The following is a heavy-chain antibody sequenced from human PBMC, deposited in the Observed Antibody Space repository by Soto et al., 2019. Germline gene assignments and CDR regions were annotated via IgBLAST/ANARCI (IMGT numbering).Heavy chain of an antibody. CDR3: AREAHPNGYSYGYNWFDP. CDR1: GYTFTNYG. Sequence: AASVKVSCKASGYTFTNYGVIWVRQAPGQGLEWMGWINPYNGNTNYAQNLQGRVTMTTDTSTSTAYMDLRSLRFDDTAVYYCAREAHPNGYSYGYNWFDPWGQGTLVTVSS. CDR2: INPYNGNT. J-gene: IGHJ5*02. V-gene: IGHV1-18*01. D-gene: IGHD5-18*01.